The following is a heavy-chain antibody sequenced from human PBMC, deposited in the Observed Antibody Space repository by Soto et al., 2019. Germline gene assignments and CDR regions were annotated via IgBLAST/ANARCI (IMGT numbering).Heavy chain of an antibody. J-gene: IGHJ5*02. Sequence: GGSLRLSCAASGFTFSDYWMHWVRQLPGKGLMWVSRISRDESTTNYADSVKGRFTVSRDNAKSTLYLQMNSLRAEDTAIYYCARDKDYRNWFDPWGQGTLVTVSS. CDR1: GFTFSDYW. V-gene: IGHV3-74*01. CDR3: ARDKDYRNWFDP. D-gene: IGHD4-17*01. CDR2: ISRDESTT.